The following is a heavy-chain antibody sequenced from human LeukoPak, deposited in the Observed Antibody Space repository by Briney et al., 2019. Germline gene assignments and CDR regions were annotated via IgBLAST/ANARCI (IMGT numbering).Heavy chain of an antibody. D-gene: IGHD6-19*01. Sequence: SETLSLTCTVSGGSISSSSYYWGWIRQPPGKGLEWIGSIYHSGSTNYNPSLKSRVTISVDTSKNQFSLKLSSVTAADTAVYYCARYSGWYSNWFDPWGQGTLVTVSS. CDR1: GGSISSSSYY. CDR3: ARYSGWYSNWFDP. J-gene: IGHJ5*02. V-gene: IGHV4-39*07. CDR2: IYHSGST.